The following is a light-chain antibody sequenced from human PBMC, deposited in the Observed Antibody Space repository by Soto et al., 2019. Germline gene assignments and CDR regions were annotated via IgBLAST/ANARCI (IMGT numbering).Light chain of an antibody. J-gene: IGLJ2*01. CDR3: SSYTTRSTLVV. CDR1: SSDVGGYDF. CDR2: DVS. Sequence: QSVLTQPASVSGSPGQSITISCTGTSSDVGGYDFVSWYQQHPGKAPKLMIYDVSNRPSGVPSRFSGSKSGNSASLTISGLQAEDEADYYCSSYTTRSTLVVFGGGTKLTVL. V-gene: IGLV2-14*03.